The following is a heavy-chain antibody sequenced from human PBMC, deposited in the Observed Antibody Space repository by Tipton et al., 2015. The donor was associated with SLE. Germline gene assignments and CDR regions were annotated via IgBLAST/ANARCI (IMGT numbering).Heavy chain of an antibody. CDR3: ARVTTVEPWLEY. J-gene: IGHJ4*02. Sequence: TLSLTCTVSGGSISSHYWSWIRQPAGKGLEWIGYIYPRGTTNYNPSLKSRVTISRDTSNNQFSLRLSSVTAADTAVYYCARVTTVEPWLEYWGQGTLVTVSS. CDR2: IYPRGTT. CDR1: GGSISSHY. D-gene: IGHD4-23*01. V-gene: IGHV4-4*09.